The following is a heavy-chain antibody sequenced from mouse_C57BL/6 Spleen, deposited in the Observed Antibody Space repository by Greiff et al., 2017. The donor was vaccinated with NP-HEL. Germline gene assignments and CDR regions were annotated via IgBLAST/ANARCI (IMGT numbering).Heavy chain of an antibody. J-gene: IGHJ4*01. V-gene: IGHV1-64*01. CDR2: IHPNSGST. D-gene: IGHD2-4*01. CDR1: GYTFTSYW. Sequence: VKLQQPGAELVKPGASVKLSCKASGYTFTSYWMHWVKQRPGQGLEWIGMIHPNSGSTNYNEKFKSKATLTVDKSSSTAYMQLSSLTSEDSAVYYCAREDYDRAMDYWGQGTSVTVSS. CDR3: AREDYDRAMDY.